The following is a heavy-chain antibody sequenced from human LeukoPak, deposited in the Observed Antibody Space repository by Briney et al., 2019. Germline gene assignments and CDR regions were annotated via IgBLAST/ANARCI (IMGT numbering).Heavy chain of an antibody. V-gene: IGHV1-8*01. Sequence: ASVEVSCKASGYTFTSYDINWVRQATGQGLEWMGWMNPNSGNTGYAQKFQGRVTMTRNTSISTAYMELSSLRSEDTAVYYCARASPNYYGSGSYYYYFDYWGQGTLVTVSS. D-gene: IGHD3-10*01. J-gene: IGHJ4*02. CDR3: ARASPNYYGSGSYYYYFDY. CDR2: MNPNSGNT. CDR1: GYTFTSYD.